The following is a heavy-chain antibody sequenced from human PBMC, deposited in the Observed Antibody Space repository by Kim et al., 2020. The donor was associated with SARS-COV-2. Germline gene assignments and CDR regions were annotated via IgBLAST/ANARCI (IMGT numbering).Heavy chain of an antibody. D-gene: IGHD5-12*01. V-gene: IGHV3-21*01. J-gene: IGHJ4*02. CDR2: ISSSSSYI. Sequence: GSLRLSCAASGFTFSSYSMNWVRQAPGKGLEWVSSISSSSSYIYYADSVKGRFTISRDNAKNSLYLQMNSLRAEDTAVYYCARDLEMATINVREARPDYWGQGTLVTVSS. CDR1: GFTFSSYS. CDR3: ARDLEMATINVREARPDY.